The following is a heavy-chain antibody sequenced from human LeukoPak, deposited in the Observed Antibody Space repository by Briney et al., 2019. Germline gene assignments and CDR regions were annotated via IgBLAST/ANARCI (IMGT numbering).Heavy chain of an antibody. CDR1: GGTFSSYA. CDR2: IIPIFGTA. V-gene: IGHV1-69*13. J-gene: IGHJ4*02. D-gene: IGHD5-24*01. Sequence: SVKVSCKASGGTFSSYAISWVRQAPGQGLEWMGGIIPIFGTANYAQKFQGRVTITADESTSTAYMELSSLRSEDTAVYYCAVGGYNSGQPYYFDYWGQGTLVTVSS. CDR3: AVGGYNSGQPYYFDY.